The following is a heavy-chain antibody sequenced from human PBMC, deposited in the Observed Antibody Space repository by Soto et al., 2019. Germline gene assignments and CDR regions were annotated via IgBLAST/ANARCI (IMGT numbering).Heavy chain of an antibody. V-gene: IGHV4-39*01. J-gene: IGHJ4*02. CDR1: GGSISNINYH. D-gene: IGHD1-26*01. CDR3: ARLREGSPADF. Sequence: PSETLSLTCSVSGGSISNINYHWGWIRQPPGKGLEWIGSIYYRGNVYYNPSLRSRITISVDTSKNQFSLDLSSVTAADTAVYFCARLREGSPADFWGQGT. CDR2: IYYRGNV.